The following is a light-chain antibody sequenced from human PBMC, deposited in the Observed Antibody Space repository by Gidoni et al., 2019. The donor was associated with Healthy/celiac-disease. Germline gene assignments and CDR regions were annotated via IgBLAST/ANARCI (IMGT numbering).Light chain of an antibody. CDR2: GAS. CDR3: QQYNNWPS. CDR1: QSVSSN. Sequence: EIVMTQSPATLSVSPGERATLSCRASQSVSSNLAWYQQKPGQAPRLLIYGASTRATGIPARFSGSGSGKEFTLTISSLQSEDVAVYYWQQYNNWPSFGGGTKVEIK. V-gene: IGKV3-15*01. J-gene: IGKJ4*01.